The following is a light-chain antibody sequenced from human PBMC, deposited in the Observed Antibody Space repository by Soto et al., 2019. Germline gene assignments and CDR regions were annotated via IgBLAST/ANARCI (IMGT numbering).Light chain of an antibody. CDR3: QQRSNWLT. J-gene: IGKJ4*01. V-gene: IGKV3-11*01. CDR2: DAS. Sequence: EIAVTQSPATLSLSPGDSATLSCRASQSLSSSLAWYQQKPGQPPRLLIYDASNRATGIPARFSGSGSGTDFTLTISSLEPEDFAIYYCQQRSNWLTFGGGTKVDIK. CDR1: QSLSSS.